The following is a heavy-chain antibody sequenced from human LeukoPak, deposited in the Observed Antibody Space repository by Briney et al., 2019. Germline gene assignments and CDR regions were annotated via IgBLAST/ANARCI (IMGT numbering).Heavy chain of an antibody. CDR2: IIPIFGTA. Sequence: SVKVSCKASGGSFSSYAISWVRQAPGQGLEWMGGIIPIFGTANYAQKFQGRVTITADESTSTAYMELSSLRSEDTAVYYCAREESPPGVVVIATAGFDYWGQGTLVTVSS. J-gene: IGHJ4*02. D-gene: IGHD2-21*01. V-gene: IGHV1-69*13. CDR3: AREESPPGVVVIATAGFDY. CDR1: GGSFSSYA.